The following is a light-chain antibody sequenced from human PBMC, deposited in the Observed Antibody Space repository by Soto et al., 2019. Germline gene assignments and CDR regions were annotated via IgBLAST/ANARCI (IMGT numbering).Light chain of an antibody. J-gene: IGKJ3*01. CDR2: TAS. V-gene: IGKV1-27*01. Sequence: DIQMTQSPSSLSASIGDRVTISCRASQGISNYLAWYQQRPGKVPKLLIHTASTLHSGVPSRCSGSGSGTDFTLTISRLQPEDVGTYFCQKYSSAPFTFGPGTKVDL. CDR3: QKYSSAPFT. CDR1: QGISNY.